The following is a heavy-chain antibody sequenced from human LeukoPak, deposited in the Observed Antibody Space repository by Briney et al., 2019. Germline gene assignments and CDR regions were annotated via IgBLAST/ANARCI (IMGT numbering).Heavy chain of an antibody. CDR3: ARDFYGDYVDY. D-gene: IGHD4-17*01. CDR1: GFTFSSYE. CDR2: ISSSGSTI. J-gene: IGHJ4*02. Sequence: PGGSLRLSCAASGFTFSSYEMNWVRQAPGKGLEWVSYISSSGSTIYYADSVKGRFTISRDNAKNSLYLQMNSLRAEDTAVYYCARDFYGDYVDYWGQGTLVTVSS. V-gene: IGHV3-48*03.